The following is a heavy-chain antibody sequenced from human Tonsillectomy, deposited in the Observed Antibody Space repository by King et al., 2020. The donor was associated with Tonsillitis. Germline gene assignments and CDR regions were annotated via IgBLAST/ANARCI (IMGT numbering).Heavy chain of an antibody. D-gene: IGHD1-26*01. V-gene: IGHV3-43*01. Sequence: VQLVESGGVVVQPGGSLRLSCAASGFTFDDYTMHWVRQSPGKGLEWVSLISWDGGSTYYADSVKGRFTISRDNSKNSLYLQMNSLRTEDTALYYCAKYMLGPLGATFSLDYWGQGTLVTVSS. J-gene: IGHJ4*02. CDR1: GFTFDDYT. CDR3: AKYMLGPLGATFSLDY. CDR2: ISWDGGST.